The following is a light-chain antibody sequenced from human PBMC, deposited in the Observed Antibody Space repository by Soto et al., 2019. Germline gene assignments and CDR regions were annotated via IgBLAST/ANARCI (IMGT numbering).Light chain of an antibody. J-gene: IGLJ3*02. CDR3: SSYAGSNNLV. V-gene: IGLV2-8*01. CDR1: SSDVGGYNY. Sequence: QSVLTQPPSASGSPGQSVTISCTGTSSDVGGYNYVSWYQQHQGKAPKIIIYEVNKRPSGVPDRFSGSKSGNTASLTVSGLQAEYEADYFCSSYAGSNNLVFGGGTKLTVL. CDR2: EVN.